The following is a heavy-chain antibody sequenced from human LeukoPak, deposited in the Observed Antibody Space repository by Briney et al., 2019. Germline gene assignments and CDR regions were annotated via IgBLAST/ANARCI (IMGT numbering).Heavy chain of an antibody. CDR2: ISSSSSTI. V-gene: IGHV3-48*04. J-gene: IGHJ4*02. D-gene: IGHD6-19*01. Sequence: GGSLRLSCAASGFTFSSYSMNWVRQAPGKGLEWVSCISSSSSTIYYADSVKGRFTISRDNAKNSLYLQMNSLRAEDTAVYYCARESRQWLVLGGVDYWGQGTLVTVSS. CDR1: GFTFSSYS. CDR3: ARESRQWLVLGGVDY.